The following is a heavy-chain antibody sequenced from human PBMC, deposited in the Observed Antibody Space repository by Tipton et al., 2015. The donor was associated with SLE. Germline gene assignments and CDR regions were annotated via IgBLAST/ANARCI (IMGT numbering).Heavy chain of an antibody. D-gene: IGHD2-2*01. CDR1: GGSITGSY. CDR2: IYYSGTT. Sequence: TLSLTCTVSGGSITGSYWSWIRLPPGKGLEWIGYIYYSGTTNYNPSLKSRVTMSVDTSKNQFSLRLDSVTAGDTALYFCARDEVVMPAAYYSYYYMDVWGKGTTVTVSS. CDR3: ARDEVVMPAAYYSYYYMDV. J-gene: IGHJ6*03. V-gene: IGHV4-59*12.